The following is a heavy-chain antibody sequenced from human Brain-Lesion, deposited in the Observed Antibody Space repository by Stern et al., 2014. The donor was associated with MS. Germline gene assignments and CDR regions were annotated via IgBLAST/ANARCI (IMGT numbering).Heavy chain of an antibody. J-gene: IGHJ4*02. CDR2: IWFDGSTK. CDR1: GFTFSAYG. CDR3: ARGLYYFDY. Sequence: QVPLVESGGGVVQPGRSLRLSCAASGFTFSAYGMHWVRQAPGKGLEWVAVIWFDGSTKYYADSVKGRFTISRDNSKNTLYLQLNSLRAEDTAVFYCARGLYYFDYWGRGTLVTVSS. V-gene: IGHV3-33*01.